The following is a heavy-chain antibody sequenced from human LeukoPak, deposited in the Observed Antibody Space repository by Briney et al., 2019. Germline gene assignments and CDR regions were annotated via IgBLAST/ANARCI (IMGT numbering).Heavy chain of an antibody. CDR3: AKEYCSGGSCYSNWFDP. D-gene: IGHD2-15*01. J-gene: IGHJ5*02. CDR2: ISGSGGST. V-gene: IGHV3-23*01. Sequence: GGSLRLSCAASGFTFSSYAMSWVRQALGKGLEWVSAISGSGGSTYYADSVKGRFTISRDNSKNTLYLQMNSLRAEDTAVYYCAKEYCSGGSCYSNWFDPWGQGTLVTVSS. CDR1: GFTFSSYA.